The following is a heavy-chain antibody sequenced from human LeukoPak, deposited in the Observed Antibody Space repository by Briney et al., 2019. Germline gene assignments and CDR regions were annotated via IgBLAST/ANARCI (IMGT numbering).Heavy chain of an antibody. V-gene: IGHV3-21*04. CDR3: ARRAGAYSHPYDY. J-gene: IGHJ4*02. Sequence: GGSLRLSCAASGFTFSSYTMNWVRQAPGKGLEWVSSISSSSSYIYYADSVKGRFTISRDNAKNSLYLQMNSLRAEDTAVYYCARRAGAYSHPYDYWGQGTLVTVSS. CDR1: GFTFSSYT. D-gene: IGHD4/OR15-4a*01. CDR2: ISSSSSYI.